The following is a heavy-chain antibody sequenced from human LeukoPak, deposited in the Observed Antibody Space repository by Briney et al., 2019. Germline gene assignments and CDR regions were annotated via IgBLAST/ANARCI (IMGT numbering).Heavy chain of an antibody. CDR3: ARELYDFGTDYHMP. D-gene: IGHD3-3*01. CDR2: IYSSGST. V-gene: IGHV4-31*11. Sequence: SETLSLTCAVYGGSFSVYYWGWIRQNPGKGLEWIGYIYSSGSTYYHPSLKSRLSISLDTSKNQFSLKLRSVTAADTAVYYCARELYDFGTDYHMPWGQGILVTVSS. CDR1: GGSFSVYY. J-gene: IGHJ4*02.